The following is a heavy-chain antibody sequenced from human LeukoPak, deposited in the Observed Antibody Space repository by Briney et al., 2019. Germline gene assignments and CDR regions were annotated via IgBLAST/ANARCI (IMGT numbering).Heavy chain of an antibody. V-gene: IGHV4-30-2*01. CDR3: ARAGSCSGGSCYYYFDY. CDR2: IYHSGST. J-gene: IGHJ4*02. CDR1: GASISSGGYS. D-gene: IGHD2-15*01. Sequence: SETLSLTCAVSGASISSGGYSWSWIRQPPGKGLEWIGYIYHSGSTYYNPSLKSRVTMSVDRSKNQSSLKLSSVTAADTAVYYCARAGSCSGGSCYYYFDYWGQGTLVTVSS.